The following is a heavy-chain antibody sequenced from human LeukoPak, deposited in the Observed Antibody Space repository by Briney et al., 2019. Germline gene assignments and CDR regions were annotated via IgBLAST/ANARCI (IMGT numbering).Heavy chain of an antibody. Sequence: GGSLRLSCAASGFTFSSYEMNWVRQAPGKGPEWISYISNSGSTIYYADSVKGRFTISRDNAKNSLYLQMNSLRAEDTAVYYCARSPTGSGWYYFDYWGQGTLVTVSS. V-gene: IGHV3-48*03. CDR3: ARSPTGSGWYYFDY. CDR1: GFTFSSYE. D-gene: IGHD6-19*01. J-gene: IGHJ4*02. CDR2: ISNSGSTI.